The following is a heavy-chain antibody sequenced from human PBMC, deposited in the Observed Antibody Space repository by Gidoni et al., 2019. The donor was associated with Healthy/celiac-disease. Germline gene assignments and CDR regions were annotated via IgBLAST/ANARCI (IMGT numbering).Heavy chain of an antibody. D-gene: IGHD3-10*02. CDR1: GLTCSSYS. J-gene: IGHJ6*02. CDR3: ARDNVRDPLGVDV. V-gene: IGHV3-21*01. CDR2: ISSSSSYI. Sequence: VQLVQTGGGLVKPGGSLRPSCAASGLTCSSYSMTWVRQAPGKGLEWVSSISSSSSYIYYADSVKVRFTISRDNAKNSLYLQMNSLRAEDTAVYYCARDNVRDPLGVDVWGQGTTVTVSS.